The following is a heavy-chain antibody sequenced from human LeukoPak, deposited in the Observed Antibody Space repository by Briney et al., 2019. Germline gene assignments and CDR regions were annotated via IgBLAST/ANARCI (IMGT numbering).Heavy chain of an antibody. J-gene: IGHJ5*02. CDR1: GGSISSSSYC. CDR2: VYYSGST. CDR3: ARHHRRDSSGWGARWFDP. D-gene: IGHD6-19*01. V-gene: IGHV4-39*01. Sequence: PSETLSLTCTVSGGSISSSSYCWGWIRQPPGKGLEWISSVYYSGSTYYNPSLKSRVTISVDTSKNQFSLKLTSVTAADTAVYYCARHHRRDSSGWGARWFDPWGQGTLVTVSS.